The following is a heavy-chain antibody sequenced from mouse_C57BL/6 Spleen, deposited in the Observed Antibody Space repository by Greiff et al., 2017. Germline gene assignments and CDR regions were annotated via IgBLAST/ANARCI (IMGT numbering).Heavy chain of an antibody. J-gene: IGHJ2*01. CDR2: IYPGDGDT. D-gene: IGHD3-2*02. CDR1: GYAFSSSW. V-gene: IGHV1-82*01. Sequence: QVQLKQSGPELVKPGASVQISCKASGYAFSSSWMNWVKQRPGKGLEWIGRIYPGDGDTNYNGKFKGKATLTADKSSSTAYMQLSSLTSEDSAVYFCARQDSSGPVDYWGQGTTLTVSS. CDR3: ARQDSSGPVDY.